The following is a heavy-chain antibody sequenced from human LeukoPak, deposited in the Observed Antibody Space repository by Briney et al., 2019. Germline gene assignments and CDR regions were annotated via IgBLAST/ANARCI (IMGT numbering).Heavy chain of an antibody. CDR1: GGSFTGYY. CDR2: IDHSGST. D-gene: IGHD3-3*02. V-gene: IGHV4-34*01. Sequence: SQTLSLTCAVYGGSFTGYYWSWIRQPPGKGLEWIGEIDHSGSTNYNPSLKSRVTISVDTSKNQFSLELSSVTAADTAVYYCASSNHFWSGYYLLDYWGQGTLVTVSS. CDR3: ASSNHFWSGYYLLDY. J-gene: IGHJ4*02.